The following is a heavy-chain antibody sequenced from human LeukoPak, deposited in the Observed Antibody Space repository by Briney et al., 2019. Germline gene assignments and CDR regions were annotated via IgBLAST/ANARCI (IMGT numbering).Heavy chain of an antibody. Sequence: GGSLRLSCAASGFTVSSNYMSWVRQAPGKGLEWVSIIYSGGSTYYADSVKGRFTISRDNSKNTLYLQMNSLRAEDTAVYYCARWAYTGSFYYFDYWVQGTLVTVSS. CDR1: GFTVSSNY. CDR2: IYSGGST. D-gene: IGHD1-26*01. V-gene: IGHV3-53*01. J-gene: IGHJ4*02. CDR3: ARWAYTGSFYYFDY.